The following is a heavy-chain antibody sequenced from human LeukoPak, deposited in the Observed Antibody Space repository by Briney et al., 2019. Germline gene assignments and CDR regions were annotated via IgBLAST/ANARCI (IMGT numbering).Heavy chain of an antibody. D-gene: IGHD6-19*01. CDR3: ARGSGWYYFDY. CDR1: GFTFSSYS. V-gene: IGHV3-21*01. Sequence: GSLRLSCAASGFTFSSYSMNWVRQAPGKGLEWVSSISSSRSYIYYADSVKGRFTISRDNAKNSLYLQMNSLRAEDTAVYYCARGSGWYYFDYWGQGTLVTVSS. CDR2: ISSSRSYI. J-gene: IGHJ4*02.